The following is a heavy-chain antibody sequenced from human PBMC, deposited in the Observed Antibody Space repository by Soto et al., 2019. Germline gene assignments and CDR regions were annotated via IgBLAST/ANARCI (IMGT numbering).Heavy chain of an antibody. Sequence: QLQLQESGSGLVKPSQTLSLTCAVSGGSISSGGYSWSWIRQPPGKGLEWIGYIYHSGSTYYNPSLKSRVTISVDRSKHQFSPKLSSVTAADTAVYYCASGPIGYYTYGFDYWGQGTLVTGSS. CDR2: IYHSGST. CDR3: ASGPIGYYTYGFDY. V-gene: IGHV4-30-2*01. CDR1: GGSISSGGYS. D-gene: IGHD4-17*01. J-gene: IGHJ4*02.